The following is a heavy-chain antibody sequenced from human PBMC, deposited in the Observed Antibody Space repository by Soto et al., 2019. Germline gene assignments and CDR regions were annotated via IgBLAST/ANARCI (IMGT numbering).Heavy chain of an antibody. CDR2: IIPILGIA. CDR1: GGTFSSYT. V-gene: IGHV1-69*02. Sequence: QVQLVQSGAEVKKPGSSVKVSCKASGGTFSSYTISWVRQAPGQGLEWMGRIIPILGIANYAQKFQGRVTITADKSTSTAYMELSSLRYEDTAVYYCAGGVEVGATSQNRYDSWGQGTLVTASS. CDR3: AGGVEVGATSQNRYDS. D-gene: IGHD1-26*01. J-gene: IGHJ4*02.